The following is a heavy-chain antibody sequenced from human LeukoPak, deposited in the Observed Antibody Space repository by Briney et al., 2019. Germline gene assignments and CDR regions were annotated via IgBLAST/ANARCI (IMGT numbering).Heavy chain of an antibody. D-gene: IGHD4-23*01. CDR2: IGSAGDT. CDR1: GFTFSTYD. J-gene: IGHJ4*02. Sequence: GGSLRLSCAASGFTFSTYDMHWVRQATGRGLEWVSVIGSAGDTYYSGSVKGRFTISRENAKNSLYLQMNSLRAGDTAMYYCARGFYGVNDYWGQGTLVTVSS. CDR3: ARGFYGVNDY. V-gene: IGHV3-13*01.